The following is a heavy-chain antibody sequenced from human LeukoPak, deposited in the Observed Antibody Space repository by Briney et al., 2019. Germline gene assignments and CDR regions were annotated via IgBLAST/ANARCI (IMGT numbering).Heavy chain of an antibody. Sequence: GASVKVSCKASGGTFSSYAISWVRQAPGQGLEWMGGIIPIFGTANYAQKFQGRVTITADESTSTAYMELSSLRSEDTAVYYCATRKFYYDSIGAFDIWGQGTMVTVSS. V-gene: IGHV1-69*13. J-gene: IGHJ3*02. CDR2: IIPIFGTA. CDR1: GGTFSSYA. CDR3: ATRKFYYDSIGAFDI. D-gene: IGHD3-22*01.